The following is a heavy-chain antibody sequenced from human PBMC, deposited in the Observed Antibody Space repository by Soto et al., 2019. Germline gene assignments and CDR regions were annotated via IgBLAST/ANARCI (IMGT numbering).Heavy chain of an antibody. D-gene: IGHD2-15*01. CDR3: FRGSGGSPYYYYGTAV. V-gene: IGHV1-69*01. J-gene: IGHJ6*02. CDR2: IIPIFGTA. Sequence: WRRNEPRKGPEWMGGIIPIFGTANYAQKFQGRVTITADESTSTAYMELSSLRSEDTALYYCFRGSGGSPYYYYGTAVWRQRTAVTVS.